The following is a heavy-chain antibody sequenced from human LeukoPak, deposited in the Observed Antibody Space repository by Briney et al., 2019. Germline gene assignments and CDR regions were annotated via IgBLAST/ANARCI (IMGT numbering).Heavy chain of an antibody. CDR3: ARIGYCSRTSCHTGYYYGMDV. Sequence: GGSLRPSCAASGFTLSSNYMSWVGQAPGKGREWVSVIYSGGSTYYTDSVKGRFTISRDNSKNTLYLQMSSLRVEDTAVYYRARIGYCSRTSCHTGYYYGMDVWGQGTTVTVSS. V-gene: IGHV3-53*01. D-gene: IGHD2-2*02. CDR2: IYSGGST. CDR1: GFTLSSNY. J-gene: IGHJ6*02.